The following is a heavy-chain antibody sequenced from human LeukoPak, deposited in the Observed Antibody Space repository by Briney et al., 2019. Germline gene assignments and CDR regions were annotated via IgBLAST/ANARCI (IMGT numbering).Heavy chain of an antibody. D-gene: IGHD2-2*01. Sequence: SETLFLTCTVSGDSISSSSYYWGWIRQPPGKGLEWIGSFYYSGSSYYNPSLRSRVTMSVDTSKNQFSLKLSSVTAADTAVYYCASSIVPAARGNYFDYWGQGTLVTVSS. J-gene: IGHJ4*02. CDR1: GDSISSSSYY. V-gene: IGHV4-39*07. CDR3: ASSIVPAARGNYFDY. CDR2: FYYSGSS.